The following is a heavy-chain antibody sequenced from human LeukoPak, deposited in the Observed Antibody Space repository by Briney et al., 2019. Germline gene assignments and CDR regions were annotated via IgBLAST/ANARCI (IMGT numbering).Heavy chain of an antibody. CDR1: GGSISSYY. J-gene: IGHJ5*02. D-gene: IGHD3-3*01. CDR2: IYYSGST. Sequence: SETLSLTCTVSGGSISSYYWSWIRQPPGKGLEWIGYIYYSGSTNYNPSLKSRVTISVDTSKNQFSLKLSSVTAADTAVYYCARNSSITIFGVVTHNWFDPWGQGTLVTVSS. V-gene: IGHV4-59*01. CDR3: ARNSSITIFGVVTHNWFDP.